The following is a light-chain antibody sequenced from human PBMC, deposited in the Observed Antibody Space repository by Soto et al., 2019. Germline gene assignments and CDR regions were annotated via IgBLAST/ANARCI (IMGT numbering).Light chain of an antibody. CDR1: QSISSN. V-gene: IGKV1-39*01. Sequence: DIQMTQSPSSLSASVGDRVTITCRASQSISSNLNWYQQKPGEAPKLLIYVASSLQSGVPSRFSGSESGTXXXLXXXSLQPDDFGTYYCQQSYSTPYTFGQGTKLEIK. CDR2: VAS. J-gene: IGKJ2*01. CDR3: QQSYSTPYT.